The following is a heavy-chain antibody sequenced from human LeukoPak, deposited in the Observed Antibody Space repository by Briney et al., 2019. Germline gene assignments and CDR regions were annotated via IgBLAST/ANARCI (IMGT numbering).Heavy chain of an antibody. Sequence: KASETLSLTCAVSGGSISSYYWSWIRQPPGKGLEWIGCIYYSGSTNYNPSLKSRATISVDTSKNQFSLKLSSVTAADTAVYYCARVTPDRGYSYGFDYWGQGTLVTVSS. CDR3: ARVTPDRGYSYGFDY. CDR2: IYYSGST. V-gene: IGHV4-59*01. D-gene: IGHD5-18*01. CDR1: GGSISSYY. J-gene: IGHJ4*02.